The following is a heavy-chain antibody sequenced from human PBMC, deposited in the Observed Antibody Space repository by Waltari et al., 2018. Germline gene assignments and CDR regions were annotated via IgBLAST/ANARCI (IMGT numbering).Heavy chain of an antibody. CDR3: ALQWSPGGYYYGMDV. J-gene: IGHJ6*02. CDR2: INGDGRST. CDR1: GFTFSSYW. V-gene: IGHV3-74*01. D-gene: IGHD2-8*02. Sequence: SLRLSCAASGFTFSSYWMHWVRQAPGKGLVWVSRINGDGRSTNYADSVKGRFTISRDNAKNTLYLQMNSLRAEDTAVYYCALQWSPGGYYYGMDVWGQGTTVTVSS.